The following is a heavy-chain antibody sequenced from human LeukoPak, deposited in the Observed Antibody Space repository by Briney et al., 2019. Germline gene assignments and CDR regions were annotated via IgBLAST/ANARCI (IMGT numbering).Heavy chain of an antibody. CDR1: GGSISSGGYS. Sequence: SETLSLTCAVSGGSISSGGYSWSWIRQPPGKGLEWIGYIYHSGSTYYNPSLKSRVTISVDTSKNQFSLKLSSVTAADTAVYYCARDQKDYFDYWGQGTLVTVSS. CDR2: IYHSGST. J-gene: IGHJ4*02. V-gene: IGHV4-30-2*01. CDR3: ARDQKDYFDY.